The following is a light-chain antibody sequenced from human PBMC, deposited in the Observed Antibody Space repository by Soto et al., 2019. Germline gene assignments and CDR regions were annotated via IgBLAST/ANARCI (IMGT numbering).Light chain of an antibody. V-gene: IGKV1-39*01. CDR2: AAS. CDR3: QQSYSTDT. J-gene: IGKJ2*01. CDR1: QSITNF. Sequence: DIQMTQSPSSLSASIGERVTITCRASQSITNFLNWYQQKPGKAPKLLIYAASTLQSGVPSRFSGSGSGTDFTLTSSSRQPEDFTTYYGQQSYSTDTSGQGTKLEIK.